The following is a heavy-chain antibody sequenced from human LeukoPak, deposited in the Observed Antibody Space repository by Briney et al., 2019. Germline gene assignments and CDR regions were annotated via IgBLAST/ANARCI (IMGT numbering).Heavy chain of an antibody. CDR2: ISSSSTYI. CDR1: GFTFSSYS. V-gene: IGHV3-21*01. J-gene: IGHJ4*02. CDR3: ARDSTRFDY. Sequence: GGSLRLSCAASGFTFSSYSMNWVRQAPGKGLEWVSSISSSSTYIYYSDSMKGRFTISRDNAKNSLYLQLNSLRAEDTAVYYCARDSTRFDYWGQGTLVTVST.